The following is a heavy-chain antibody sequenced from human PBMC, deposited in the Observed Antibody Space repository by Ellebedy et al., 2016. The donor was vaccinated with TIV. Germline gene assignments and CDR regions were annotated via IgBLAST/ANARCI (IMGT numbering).Heavy chain of an antibody. Sequence: GESLKISXVGSGFAFGGYTMNWVRQAPGKGLEWVSSIAGRSDTVYYAESVKGRFTVSRDNAEKSLTLQMSSLRDEDTAVYYCVRDGVGAPPFDYWGQGTLVTVSS. D-gene: IGHD1-26*01. CDR3: VRDGVGAPPFDY. V-gene: IGHV3-48*02. CDR1: GFAFGGYT. J-gene: IGHJ4*02. CDR2: IAGRSDTV.